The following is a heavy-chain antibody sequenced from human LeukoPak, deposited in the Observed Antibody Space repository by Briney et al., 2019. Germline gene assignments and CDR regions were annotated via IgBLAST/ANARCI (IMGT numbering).Heavy chain of an antibody. J-gene: IGHJ6*03. V-gene: IGHV3-9*01. CDR3: AKDGQGYPYSYYYMDV. D-gene: IGHD2-2*01. CDR1: GFTFDDYA. CDR2: ISWNSGSI. Sequence: GGSLRLSCAASGFTFDDYAMHWVRQAPGKGLEWVSGISWNSGSIGCADSVKGRFTISRDNAKNSLYLQMNSLRAEDTALYYCAKDGQGYPYSYYYMDVWGKGTTVTISS.